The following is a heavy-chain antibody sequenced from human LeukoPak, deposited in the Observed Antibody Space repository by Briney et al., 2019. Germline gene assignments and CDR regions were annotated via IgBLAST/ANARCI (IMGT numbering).Heavy chain of an antibody. CDR1: GGSISSHY. V-gene: IGHV4-59*11. CDR2: IYYSGST. Sequence: PSETLSLTCTVSGGSISSHYWSWIRQPPGKGLEWIGYIYYSGSTNYNPSLKSRVTISADTSKNQFSLKLSSVTAADTAVYYCATSGYYADNWFDPWGQGTLVTVSS. D-gene: IGHD3-22*01. J-gene: IGHJ5*02. CDR3: ATSGYYADNWFDP.